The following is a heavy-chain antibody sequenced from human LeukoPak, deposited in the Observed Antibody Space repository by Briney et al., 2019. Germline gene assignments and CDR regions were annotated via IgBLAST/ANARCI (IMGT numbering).Heavy chain of an antibody. J-gene: IGHJ4*02. CDR2: IYYSGST. CDR3: ARGITSAAAGQLRLDY. CDR1: SGSINSNY. V-gene: IGHV4-59*08. Sequence: SETLSLICTVSSGSINSNYWSWIRQPPGKGLEWIGYIYYSGSTNYNPSLKSRVTISVDTSKNQFSLKLRSVTATDTAVYYCARGITSAAAGQLRLDYWGEGTLVTVSS. D-gene: IGHD1-26*01.